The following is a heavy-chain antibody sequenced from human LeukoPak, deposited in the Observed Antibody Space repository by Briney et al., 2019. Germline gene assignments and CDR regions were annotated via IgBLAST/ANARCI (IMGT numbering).Heavy chain of an antibody. D-gene: IGHD3-22*01. CDR3: ATDRYYDRVTSKSAEYFQH. V-gene: IGHV1-24*01. CDR1: GGTFSSYA. J-gene: IGHJ1*01. CDR2: FDPEDGET. Sequence: GASVKVSCKASGGTFSSYAISWVRQAPGKGLEWMGGFDPEDGETIYAQKFQGRVTMTEDTSTDTAYMELSSLRSEDTAVYYCATDRYYDRVTSKSAEYFQHWGQGTLVTVSS.